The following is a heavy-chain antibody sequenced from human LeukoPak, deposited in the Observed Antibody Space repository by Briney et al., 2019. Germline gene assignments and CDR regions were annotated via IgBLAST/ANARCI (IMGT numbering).Heavy chain of an antibody. Sequence: ASVKVSCKASGYTFTGYYMHWVRQAPGQGLEWMGWINPNSGGTNYAQKFQGRVTMTRDTSISTAYMELSRLRSDDTAVYYCARGYTTWVGSSSWYFWGQGTLVTVSS. D-gene: IGHD6-13*01. V-gene: IGHV1-2*02. CDR2: INPNSGGT. CDR1: GYTFTGYY. J-gene: IGHJ4*02. CDR3: ARGYTTWVGSSSWYF.